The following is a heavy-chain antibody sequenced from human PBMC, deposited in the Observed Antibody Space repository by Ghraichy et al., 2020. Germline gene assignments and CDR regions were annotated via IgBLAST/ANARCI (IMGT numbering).Heavy chain of an antibody. CDR2: ISSGGSVE. V-gene: IGHV3-48*03. J-gene: IGHJ4*02. CDR3: ARDVIVKPGTSPLDS. CDR1: GFTLSSYE. Sequence: GGSLRLSCVVSGFTLSSYEMNWVRLAPGTGLEWISYISSGGSVEMYADSVRGRFTMSRDNAKNSLSLQMNSLRAEETGIYFCARDVIVKPGTSPLDSWGQGTPVTVS. D-gene: IGHD2/OR15-2a*01.